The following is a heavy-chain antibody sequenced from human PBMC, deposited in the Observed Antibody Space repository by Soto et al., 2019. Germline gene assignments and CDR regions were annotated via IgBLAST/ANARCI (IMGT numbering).Heavy chain of an antibody. CDR2: IWYDGSNK. Sequence: GGSLRLSCAASGFTFSSYGMHWVRQAPGKGLEWVAVIWYDGSNKYYADSVKGRFTISRDNSKNTLYLQMNSLRAEDTAVYYCARALLLHPLGMDVWGQGATVTVSS. J-gene: IGHJ6*02. D-gene: IGHD4-4*01. V-gene: IGHV3-33*01. CDR3: ARALLLHPLGMDV. CDR1: GFTFSSYG.